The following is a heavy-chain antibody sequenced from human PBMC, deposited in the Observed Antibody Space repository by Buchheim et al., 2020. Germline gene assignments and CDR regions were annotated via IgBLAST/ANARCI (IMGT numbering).Heavy chain of an antibody. D-gene: IGHD5-18*01. CDR2: IHYSGTT. CDR3: ARRRTAMVDF. CDR1: GGSITSSSYY. J-gene: IGHJ4*02. Sequence: QLQLQESGPGLVKPSETLSLTCTVSGGSITSSSYYWGWIRQPPGKGLEWIGSIHYSGTTYYNPSLKSRVTTSVDTSKNTFSLKLSSVTTADTAVYYCARRRTAMVDFWGQGTL. V-gene: IGHV4-39*01.